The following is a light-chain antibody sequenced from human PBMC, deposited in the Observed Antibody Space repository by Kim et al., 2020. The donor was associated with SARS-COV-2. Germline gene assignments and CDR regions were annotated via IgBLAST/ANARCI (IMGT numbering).Light chain of an antibody. V-gene: IGKV3-15*01. CDR3: QQYNKWPYT. CDR2: STS. J-gene: IGKJ2*01. CDR1: QSVSTN. Sequence: SVSPWERATLSCSASQSVSTNLACYQQKPGQPPRLLMYSTSTRATGIPARLSGSGSGTEFTLTISSLQSEDFADYYCQQYNKWPYTFGQGTKLEI.